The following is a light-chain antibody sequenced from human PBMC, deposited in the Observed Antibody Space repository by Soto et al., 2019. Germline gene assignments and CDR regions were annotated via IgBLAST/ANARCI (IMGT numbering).Light chain of an antibody. Sequence: LTQPASVSGSPGQSITISCAGTSSDVGGYNYVSWYQQHPGKAPKLMIYDVSNRPSGVSNRFSGSKSGNTASLTISGLQAEEEADYYCSSYTSSSLHVFGTGTKVTVL. CDR1: SSDVGGYNY. CDR2: DVS. V-gene: IGLV2-14*03. J-gene: IGLJ1*01. CDR3: SSYTSSSLHV.